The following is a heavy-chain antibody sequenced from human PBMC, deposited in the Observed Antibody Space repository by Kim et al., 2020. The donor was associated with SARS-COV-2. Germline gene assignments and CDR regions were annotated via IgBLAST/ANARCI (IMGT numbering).Heavy chain of an antibody. CDR2: ISDGGTRT. CDR1: GFTFSSYA. J-gene: IGHJ6*02. D-gene: IGHD3-10*01. V-gene: IGHV3-23*01. Sequence: GGSLRLSCTASGFTFSSYAMSWVRQAPGKWLEWVSAISDGGTRTYYADSVKGRFTISRDNSKNTLYLQMTGLRAEDTAVYYCARNDYFNSGSSYYYGMDVWGQGTTVTVS. CDR3: ARNDYFNSGSSYYYGMDV.